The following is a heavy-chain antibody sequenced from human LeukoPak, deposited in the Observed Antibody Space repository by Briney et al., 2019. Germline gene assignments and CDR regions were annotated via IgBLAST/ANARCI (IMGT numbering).Heavy chain of an antibody. J-gene: IGHJ4*02. Sequence: PGSSLRLSCAASGFTFSSYGMSWVRQAPGKGLEWVSGIISSGRDTYYADSVKGRFTISRDNSKNTLYLHMNSLRAEDTALYYCARADLRESHAFDSWGQGTLVTVSS. D-gene: IGHD3/OR15-3a*01. CDR3: ARADLRESHAFDS. CDR2: IISSGRDT. CDR1: GFTFSSYG. V-gene: IGHV3-23*01.